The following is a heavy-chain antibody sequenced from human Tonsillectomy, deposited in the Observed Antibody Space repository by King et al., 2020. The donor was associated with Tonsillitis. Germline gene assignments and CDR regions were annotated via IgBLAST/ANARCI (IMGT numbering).Heavy chain of an antibody. CDR2: ISSSSSYI. Sequence: GFCLKKNSMKWVRQAPGKGLEWVSSISSSSSYIYYADSVKGRFTISRDNAKNSLYLQINSLRAEETAVYYCASGSGDGYYSYDYWGKGTLVTVSS. CDR1: GFCLKKNS. D-gene: IGHD5-24*01. CDR3: ASGSGDGYYSYDY. V-gene: IGHV3-21*01. J-gene: IGHJ4*02.